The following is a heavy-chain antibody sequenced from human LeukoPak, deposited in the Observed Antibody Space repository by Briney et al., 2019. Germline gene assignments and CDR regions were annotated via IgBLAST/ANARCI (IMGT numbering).Heavy chain of an antibody. Sequence: GRSLRLSCAASGFTFDDYAMHWVRQAPGKGLEWVSGISWNSGSIGYADSVKGRFTISRDSAKNSLYLQMNSLRAEDTALYYCAKGGYSYGYFDYWGQGTLVTVSS. CDR1: GFTFDDYA. D-gene: IGHD5-18*01. CDR2: ISWNSGSI. V-gene: IGHV3-9*01. J-gene: IGHJ4*02. CDR3: AKGGYSYGYFDY.